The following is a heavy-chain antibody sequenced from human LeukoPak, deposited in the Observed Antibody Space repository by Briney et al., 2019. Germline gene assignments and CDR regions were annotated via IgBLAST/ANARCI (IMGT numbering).Heavy chain of an antibody. CDR3: ARESTVADPYNWFDP. J-gene: IGHJ5*02. CDR2: IDPSDSYT. CDR1: GYSFTSYW. V-gene: IGHV5-10-1*01. D-gene: IGHD6-19*01. Sequence: GESLKISCKGSGYSFTSYWISWVRQMPGKGLEWMGRIDPSDSYTNYSPSFQGHVTISADKSISTAYLQWSSLKASDTAMYYCARESTVADPYNWFDPWGQGTLVTVSS.